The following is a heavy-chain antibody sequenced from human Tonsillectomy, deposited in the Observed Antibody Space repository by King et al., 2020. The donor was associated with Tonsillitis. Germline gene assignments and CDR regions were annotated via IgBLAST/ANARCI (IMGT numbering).Heavy chain of an antibody. CDR1: GGSISSGGYY. CDR3: ARRGRFGENFGYYYYGLDV. V-gene: IGHV4-31*03. Sequence: QLQESGPGLVKPSQTLSLTCTVSGGSISSGGYYWSWIRQHPGKGLEWIGYIYNSGSTYYNPSLNSRVTISVDTSKNQFSLKLSSVTAADTAVYDCARRGRFGENFGYYYYGLDVWGQGTTVTVSS. D-gene: IGHD3-10*01. J-gene: IGHJ6*02. CDR2: IYNSGST.